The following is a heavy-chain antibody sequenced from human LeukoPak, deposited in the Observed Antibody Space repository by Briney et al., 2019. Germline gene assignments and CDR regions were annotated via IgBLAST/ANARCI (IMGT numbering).Heavy chain of an antibody. Sequence: PSEALSLTCTVSGGSISWSWIRQPPGKGLEWIGYIYYSGSTNYNPSLKSRVTISVDTSKNQFSLKLSSVTAADTAVYYCARDLGGYSYGYPGLFDYWGQGTLVTVSS. CDR3: ARDLGGYSYGYPGLFDY. V-gene: IGHV4-59*01. CDR2: IYYSGST. J-gene: IGHJ4*02. D-gene: IGHD5-18*01. CDR1: GGSIS.